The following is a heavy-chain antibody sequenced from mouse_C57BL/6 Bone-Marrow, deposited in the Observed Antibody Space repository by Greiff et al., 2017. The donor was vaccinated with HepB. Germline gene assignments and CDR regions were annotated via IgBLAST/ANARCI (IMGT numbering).Heavy chain of an antibody. CDR1: GFTFSDYG. CDR2: ISNLAYSN. J-gene: IGHJ4*01. D-gene: IGHD1-1*01. Sequence: EVKLMESGGGLVQPGGSLKLSCAASGFTFSDYGMAWVRQAPRQGPEWVAFISNLAYSNYYADTVTGRFTISRENAKNTRYLEMSSLRYEDTAMYYCARRGYYYGKTQYYAMDYWGQGTSVTVSS. CDR3: ARRGYYYGKTQYYAMDY. V-gene: IGHV5-15*01.